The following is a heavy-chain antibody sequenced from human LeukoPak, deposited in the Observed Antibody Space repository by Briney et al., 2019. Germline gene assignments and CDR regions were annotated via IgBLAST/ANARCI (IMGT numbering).Heavy chain of an antibody. V-gene: IGHV3-30*04. CDR1: GFTFSNYA. D-gene: IGHD6-13*01. J-gene: IGHJ4*02. CDR2: ISYDGSNK. CDR3: ARERDLGIAAAAY. Sequence: PGGSLRLSCAASGFTFSNYAMHWVRQAPGKGLGWVAVISYDGSNKYYADSVKGRFTISRDNSKNTLYLQMNSLRAEDTAVYSCARERDLGIAAAAYWGQGTLVTVSS.